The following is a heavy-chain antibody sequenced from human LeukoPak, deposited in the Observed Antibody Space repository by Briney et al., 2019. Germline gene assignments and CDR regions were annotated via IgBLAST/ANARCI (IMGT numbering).Heavy chain of an antibody. D-gene: IGHD3-22*01. CDR2: ISYDGSNK. CDR1: GFTFSSYA. Sequence: GGSLRLSCAASGFTFSSYAMHWVRQAPDKGLEWVAVISYDGSNKYYADSVKGRFTISGDNSKNTLYLQMNSLRAEDTAVYYCAREMAITMIVVAPFDYWGQGTLVTVSS. V-gene: IGHV3-30-3*01. J-gene: IGHJ4*02. CDR3: AREMAITMIVVAPFDY.